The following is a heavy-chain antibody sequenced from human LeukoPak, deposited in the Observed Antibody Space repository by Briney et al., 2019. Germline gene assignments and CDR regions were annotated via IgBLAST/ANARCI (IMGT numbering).Heavy chain of an antibody. V-gene: IGHV3-48*02. CDR3: ARDLNLYDSSGYYPR. CDR2: ISSSSGTI. CDR1: GFTFSSYS. J-gene: IGHJ4*02. Sequence: PGGSLRLSCAAFGFTFSSYSMNWVRQAPGKGLEWVSYISSSSGTIYYADSVKGRFTISRDNAENSLYLQMNSLRDEDTAVYYCARDLNLYDSSGYYPRWGQGTLVTVSS. D-gene: IGHD3-22*01.